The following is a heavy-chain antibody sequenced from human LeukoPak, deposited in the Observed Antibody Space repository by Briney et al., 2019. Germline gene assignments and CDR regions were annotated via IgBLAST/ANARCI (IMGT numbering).Heavy chain of an antibody. CDR1: GDSISSSTYY. Sequence: SETLSLTCTVSGDSISSSTYYWGWIRQPPGKGLEWIGSIYYSGTTYYNPSLKSRVTISVDTSKNQFSLKLSSVTAADTAVYYCARGNMVPYWYFGPWGHGTLVTVSS. D-gene: IGHD2/OR15-2a*01. CDR3: ARGNMVPYWYFGP. V-gene: IGHV4-39*01. J-gene: IGHJ2*01. CDR2: IYYSGTT.